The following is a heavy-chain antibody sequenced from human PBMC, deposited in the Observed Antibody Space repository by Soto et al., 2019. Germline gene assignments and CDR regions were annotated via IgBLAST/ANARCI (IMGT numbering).Heavy chain of an antibody. D-gene: IGHD1-26*01. V-gene: IGHV4-59*12. Sequence: SETLSLTCTVSGGSISSYYWSWIRQPPGKGLEWIGYIFHSGNTYYNPSLNSRGTISVDKSKNQFSLKLSSVTAADTAVYYCARVSGSYYYGMDVWGQGITVTVSS. CDR1: GGSISSYY. J-gene: IGHJ6*02. CDR3: ARVSGSYYYGMDV. CDR2: IFHSGNT.